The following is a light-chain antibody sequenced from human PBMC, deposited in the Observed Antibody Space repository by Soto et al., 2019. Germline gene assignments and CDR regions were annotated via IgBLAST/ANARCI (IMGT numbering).Light chain of an antibody. V-gene: IGKV3-20*01. J-gene: IGKJ2*01. CDR2: GAS. CDR1: QSVSSSY. CDR3: KQDDTSPYT. Sequence: IVLTQSPDTLSLFPGERATLSCRASQSVSSSYLAWYQQKPGQAPRLLIYGASSRATGIPDRFSGSGSGTDFTLTIRRLEPEDFAVYYCKQDDTSPYTFGQGTKLEIK.